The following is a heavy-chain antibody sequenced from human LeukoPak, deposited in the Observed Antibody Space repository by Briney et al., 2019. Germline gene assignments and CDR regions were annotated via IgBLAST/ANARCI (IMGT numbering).Heavy chain of an antibody. CDR2: INYSGST. Sequence: PSQTLSLTCTVSGGSISSDNYLWSWIRQPPGKGLEWIGYINYSGSTYYNPSLKSRVTISVDTSKNHFSLKLSSVTAADTAVYYCARYGSGSTWFDPWGQGTLVTVSS. CDR3: ARYGSGSTWFDP. V-gene: IGHV4-30-4*01. J-gene: IGHJ5*02. CDR1: GGSISSDNYL. D-gene: IGHD3-10*01.